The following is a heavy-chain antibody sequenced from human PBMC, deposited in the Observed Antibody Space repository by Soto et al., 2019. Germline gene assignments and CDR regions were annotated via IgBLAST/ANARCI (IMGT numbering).Heavy chain of an antibody. J-gene: IGHJ5*02. CDR1: GFTFSSYA. CDR3: AKSGGSYYRWFDP. V-gene: IGHV3-23*01. CDR2: ISGSGGST. D-gene: IGHD1-26*01. Sequence: SLRLSCAAPGFTFSSYAMSWVLQAPGKGLEWVSAISGSGGSTYYADSVKGRFTISRDNSKNTLYLQMNSLRAEDTAVYYCAKSGGSYYRWFDPWGQGTLVTVSS.